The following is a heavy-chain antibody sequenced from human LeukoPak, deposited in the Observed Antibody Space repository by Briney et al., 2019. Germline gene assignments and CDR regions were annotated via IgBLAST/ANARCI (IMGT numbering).Heavy chain of an antibody. J-gene: IGHJ4*02. D-gene: IGHD1-1*01. CDR1: GGTFSSYA. V-gene: IGHV1-69*01. CDR2: IIPTFGTA. Sequence: SVKVSSKASGGTFSSYAISWVRQAPGQGLEWMGGIIPTFGTANYAQKFQGRVTITADESTSTAYMELSSLRSEDTAVYYCASWRRYNWNDEFDYWGQGTLVTVSS. CDR3: ASWRRYNWNDEFDY.